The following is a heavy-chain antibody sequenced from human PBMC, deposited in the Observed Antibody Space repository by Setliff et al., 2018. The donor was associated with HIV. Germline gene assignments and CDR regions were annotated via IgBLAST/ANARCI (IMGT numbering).Heavy chain of an antibody. J-gene: IGHJ4*02. CDR3: ARSRNQYYFDY. Sequence: SVKVSCKASGGTFSSYAISWVRQAPGQGLEWMGGIIPIFGTANYAQKFQGRVTITTDESTSTAYMELSSLRSEDTAVYYCARSRNQYYFDYWGREPWSPSPQ. CDR2: IIPIFGTA. V-gene: IGHV1-69*05. D-gene: IGHD2-2*01. CDR1: GGTFSSYA.